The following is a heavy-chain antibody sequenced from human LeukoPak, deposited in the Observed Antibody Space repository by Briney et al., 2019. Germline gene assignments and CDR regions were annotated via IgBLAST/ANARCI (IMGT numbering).Heavy chain of an antibody. V-gene: IGHV3-9*01. CDR2: ISWDSDNI. CDR3: AKEGSVCTNGICRYFDF. Sequence: GGSLRLSCAASGFTFRDSAMHWVRHVSGKGLEWVSSISWDSDNIDYADSVKGRFTISRDNAKNSLYLQMNSLRAEDTALYYCAKEGSVCTNGICRYFDFWGQGTLVTVSS. D-gene: IGHD2-8*01. J-gene: IGHJ4*02. CDR1: GFTFRDSA.